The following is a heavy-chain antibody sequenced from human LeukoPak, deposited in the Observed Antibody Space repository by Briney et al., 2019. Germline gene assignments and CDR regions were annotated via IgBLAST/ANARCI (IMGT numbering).Heavy chain of an antibody. Sequence: PGGSLRLSCAASGFTFSSYAMHWVRQAPGKGLEWVAVTSYDGSNKYYADSVKGRFTISRDNSKNTLYLQMNSLRAEDTAVYYCARDSRSGSYCDYWGQGTLVTVSS. V-gene: IGHV3-30-3*01. J-gene: IGHJ4*02. CDR1: GFTFSSYA. CDR3: ARDSRSGSYCDY. D-gene: IGHD1-26*01. CDR2: TSYDGSNK.